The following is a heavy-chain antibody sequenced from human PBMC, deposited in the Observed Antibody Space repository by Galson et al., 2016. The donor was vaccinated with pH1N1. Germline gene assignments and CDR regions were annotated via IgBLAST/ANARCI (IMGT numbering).Heavy chain of an antibody. D-gene: IGHD5/OR15-5a*01. J-gene: IGHJ3*01. CDR1: GFNFGNYA. V-gene: IGHV3-23*01. CDR3: VKEPFSTVLYGFAD. Sequence: SLRLSCAASGFNFGNYAMDWVRQPPGKGLEWVSGITGSGGRTDYGVSVKGRFIVSRDNSKNTLFLQLNSLRVDDTAVYYCVKEPFSTVLYGFADWGQGTLLTVSS. CDR2: ITGSGGRT.